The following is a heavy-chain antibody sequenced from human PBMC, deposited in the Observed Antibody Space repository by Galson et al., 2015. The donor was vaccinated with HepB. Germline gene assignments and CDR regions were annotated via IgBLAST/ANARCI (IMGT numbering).Heavy chain of an antibody. V-gene: IGHV1-3*01. D-gene: IGHD1-7*01. Sequence: SVKVSCKASGYTFTSYAMHWVRQAPGQRLEWMGWINAGNGNTKYSQKFQGRVTITRDTSASTAYMELSSLRSEDTAVYYCARSNGIRITGTTPRWFDPWGQGTLVTVSS. J-gene: IGHJ5*02. CDR2: INAGNGNT. CDR1: GYTFTSYA. CDR3: ARSNGIRITGTTPRWFDP.